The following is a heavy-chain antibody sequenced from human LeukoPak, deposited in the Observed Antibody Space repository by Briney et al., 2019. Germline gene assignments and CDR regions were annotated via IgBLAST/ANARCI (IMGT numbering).Heavy chain of an antibody. Sequence: GGSLRLSCAASGFTFSSYAMSWVRQAPGKGLEWVSAISGSGGSTYYADSVKGRFTISRENSKNTLYLQMNSLRAEDTAVYYCAKGVAAAPYYFDYWGQGTLVTVSS. J-gene: IGHJ4*02. D-gene: IGHD6-13*01. CDR1: GFTFSSYA. CDR2: ISGSGGST. CDR3: AKGVAAAPYYFDY. V-gene: IGHV3-23*01.